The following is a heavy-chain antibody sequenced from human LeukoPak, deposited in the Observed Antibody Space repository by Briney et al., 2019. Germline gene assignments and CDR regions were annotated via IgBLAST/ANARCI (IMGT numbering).Heavy chain of an antibody. V-gene: IGHV1-46*01. Sequence: ASVKVSCKASGYTFTAYYIHVVRQAPGQGLEWMGIINPSGGSTGYAQKFQGRLTMTRDTSTSTVYMELSSLRSEDTAVYLCARAAIGYSAYPEPFDYWGQGTLVTVSS. CDR3: ARAAIGYSAYPEPFDY. CDR2: INPSGGST. J-gene: IGHJ4*02. D-gene: IGHD5-12*01. CDR1: GYTFTAYY.